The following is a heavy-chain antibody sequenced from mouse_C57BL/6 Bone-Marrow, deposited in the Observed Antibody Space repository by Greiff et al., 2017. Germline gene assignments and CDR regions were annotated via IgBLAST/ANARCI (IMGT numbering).Heavy chain of an antibody. V-gene: IGHV1-82*01. CDR1: GYAFSSSW. CDR3: ARYGYRFDY. CDR2: IYPGDGDT. J-gene: IGHJ2*01. Sequence: QVQLQQSGPELVKPGASVKISCKASGYAFSSSWMNWVKQRPGKGLEWIGRIYPGDGDTNYNGKFKGKATLTADKSSSTAYMQLSSLTSEDSAVYFCARYGYRFDYWGQGTTLTVSS. D-gene: IGHD2-2*01.